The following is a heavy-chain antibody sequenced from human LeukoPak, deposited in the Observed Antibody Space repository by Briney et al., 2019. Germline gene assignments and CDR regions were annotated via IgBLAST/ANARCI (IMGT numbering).Heavy chain of an antibody. Sequence: SETLSLTCAVYGGSFSGYYWSWIRQPPGKGLEWIGEINHSGSTNYNPSLKSRVTISIDKSKNQFSLKLSSVTAADTAVYYCARDPGTDSSGYFLYWYFDLWGRGTLVTVSS. CDR1: GGSFSGYY. CDR2: INHSGST. CDR3: ARDPGTDSSGYFLYWYFDL. J-gene: IGHJ2*01. V-gene: IGHV4-34*01. D-gene: IGHD3-22*01.